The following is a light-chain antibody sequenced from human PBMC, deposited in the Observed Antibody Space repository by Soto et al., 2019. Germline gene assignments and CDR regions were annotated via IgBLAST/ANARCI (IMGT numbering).Light chain of an antibody. Sequence: DIQLTQSPSSLSASVGDSITITCRASQGVSIWLAWYQQKPQKAPKSLMYAASSLYSGVPSRFSGSGSGTDFTLTISSLQHEDCATYYCQPYDTFPYTFGQGTKLE. CDR3: QPYDTFPYT. CDR2: AAS. V-gene: IGKV1D-16*01. CDR1: QGVSIW. J-gene: IGKJ2*01.